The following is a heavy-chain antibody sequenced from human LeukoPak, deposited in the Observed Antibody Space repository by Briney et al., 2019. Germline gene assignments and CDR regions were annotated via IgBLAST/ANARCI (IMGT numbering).Heavy chain of an antibody. CDR3: ASRPFHYGFRTHFDS. CDR2: INHSGST. V-gene: IGHV4-34*01. CDR1: GGSFSAYC. Sequence: SETLSLTCAVYGGSFSAYCWNWIRQSPGKGLEWIGEINHSGSTKYNPSLKSRVSISVDKPKNQFSLRLNSVTAADAAVYYCASRPFHYGFRTHFDSWGQGTLVTVSS. J-gene: IGHJ4*02. D-gene: IGHD3-10*01.